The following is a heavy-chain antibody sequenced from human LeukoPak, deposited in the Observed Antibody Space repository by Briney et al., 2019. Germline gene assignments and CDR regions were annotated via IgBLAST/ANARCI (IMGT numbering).Heavy chain of an antibody. Sequence: ASVKVSCKASGYTFTGYYMHWVRQAPGQGLEWMGWINPNSGGTNYAQKFQGRVTMTRDTSISTAYMELSRLRSDDTAVYYCAREESEYSSSWYAGMIAFDIWGQGTMVTVSS. CDR2: INPNSGGT. V-gene: IGHV1-2*02. CDR3: AREESEYSSSWYAGMIAFDI. J-gene: IGHJ3*02. D-gene: IGHD6-13*01. CDR1: GYTFTGYY.